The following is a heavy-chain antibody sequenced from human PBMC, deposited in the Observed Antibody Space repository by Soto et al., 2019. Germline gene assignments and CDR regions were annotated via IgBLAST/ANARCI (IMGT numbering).Heavy chain of an antibody. CDR3: ARHTYNYDVDI. CDR1: AYRLTNYW. Sequence: VESLKISCXGSAYRLTNYWIGWVRQMPRQGLEWMGIIYPCDSETRCTPSFQGQVTISADESSSTACLHWISLKASDTATYYCARHTYNYDVDIWGQETTVT. CDR2: IYPCDSET. V-gene: IGHV5-51*01. J-gene: IGHJ6*02.